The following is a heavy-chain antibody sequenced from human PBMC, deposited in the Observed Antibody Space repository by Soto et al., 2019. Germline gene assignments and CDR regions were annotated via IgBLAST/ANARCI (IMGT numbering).Heavy chain of an antibody. CDR2: TYYRSKWYN. CDR3: ARVPNPFRLKIGCEDDFDF. Sequence: SHTLSLTCAISGDSVSSNSAAWNWIRQSPSRGLEWLGRTYYRSKWYNDYAVPVKSRITINPDTSKNQFSLQLNSVTPEDTAVYYCARVPNPFRLKIGCEDDFDFWGQGTMVT. V-gene: IGHV6-1*01. J-gene: IGHJ3*01. D-gene: IGHD5-12*01. CDR1: GDSVSSNSAA.